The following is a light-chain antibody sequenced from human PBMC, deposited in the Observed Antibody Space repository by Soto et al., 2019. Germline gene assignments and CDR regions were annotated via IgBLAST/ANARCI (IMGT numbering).Light chain of an antibody. CDR1: HRVSSY. Sequence: EIVMSQSPATLSVTPREREKFFCMASHRVSSYLAWYQQKPGQAPRLLMYSTSIRATGIPDRFSGSGSGTDFTLTISRLEPEDFAVYYCQQYGSSLITFGHGTRLEI. V-gene: IGKV3-20*01. CDR2: STS. CDR3: QQYGSSLIT. J-gene: IGKJ5*01.